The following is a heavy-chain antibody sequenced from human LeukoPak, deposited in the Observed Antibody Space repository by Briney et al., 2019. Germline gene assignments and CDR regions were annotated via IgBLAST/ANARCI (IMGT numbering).Heavy chain of an antibody. D-gene: IGHD6-13*01. J-gene: IGHJ6*03. Sequence: PGGTLRLSCAASGFTFSSYGMSWVRQAPGKGLEWVSAISGSGGSTYYADSVKGRFTISRDNSKNTLYLQMNSLRAEDTAVYYCAKRHSSSWPYYYYYYYMDVWGKGTTVTISS. CDR2: ISGSGGST. V-gene: IGHV3-23*01. CDR3: AKRHSSSWPYYYYYYYMDV. CDR1: GFTFSSYG.